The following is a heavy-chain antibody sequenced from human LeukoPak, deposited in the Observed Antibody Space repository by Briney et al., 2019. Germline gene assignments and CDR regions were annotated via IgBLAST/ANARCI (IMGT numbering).Heavy chain of an antibody. V-gene: IGHV3-21*01. J-gene: IGHJ4*02. CDR1: GFTFSSHN. CDR2: ISGRGNYI. D-gene: IGHD3-22*01. Sequence: PGGSLRLSCAAPGFTFSSHNMNWVRQAPGKGLEWVSSISGRGNYIFYADSVKGRFTISRDSAKNSLSLQMNSLRAEDTAVYYCAKDHGFDYYDSSGYYLDYWGQGTLVTASS. CDR3: AKDHGFDYYDSSGYYLDY.